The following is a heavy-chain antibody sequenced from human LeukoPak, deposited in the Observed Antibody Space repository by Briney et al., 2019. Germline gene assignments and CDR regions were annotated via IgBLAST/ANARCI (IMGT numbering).Heavy chain of an antibody. CDR1: GGSISSYY. CDR2: IYYSGST. Sequence: PSETLSLTCAVSGGSISSYYWSWVRQPPGKGLEWVGYIYYSGSTNYNTSLNSRVTISVDTSKNQFSLKLSTVTAADTAVYYCARQYGSSSRRYDPWGQGTLVTVSS. CDR3: ARQYGSSSRRYDP. D-gene: IGHD6-6*01. V-gene: IGHV4-59*08. J-gene: IGHJ5*02.